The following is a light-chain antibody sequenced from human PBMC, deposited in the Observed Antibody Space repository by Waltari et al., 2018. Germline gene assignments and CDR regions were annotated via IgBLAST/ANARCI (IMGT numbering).Light chain of an antibody. J-gene: IGLJ2*01. CDR2: NNF. V-gene: IGLV1-44*01. Sequence: QSVLTQPPSASGTPRQRVTISCSGSNSNIGRNTVNWYQQFTGAAPTLLGYNNFQRPSGVPDRFSGSKSGTSASLAILGVRPEDEADYYCATWDDSLNGPVFGGGTKLTVL. CDR1: NSNIGRNT. CDR3: ATWDDSLNGPV.